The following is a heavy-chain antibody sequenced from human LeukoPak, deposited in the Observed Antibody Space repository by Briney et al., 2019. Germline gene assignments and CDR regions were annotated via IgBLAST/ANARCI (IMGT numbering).Heavy chain of an antibody. CDR3: TRGSSGRRDN. V-gene: IGHV1-8*01. J-gene: IGHJ4*02. D-gene: IGHD6-19*01. Sequence: ASVKVSCKASGYTFTYCDINWVRQATGKGLEWMGWMNHNSGNTGLGQRFRGRITMTRDISIGTAYMELSNLTSEDTAIYYCTRGSSGRRDNWGQGTLVTVSA. CDR1: GYTFTYCD. CDR2: MNHNSGNT.